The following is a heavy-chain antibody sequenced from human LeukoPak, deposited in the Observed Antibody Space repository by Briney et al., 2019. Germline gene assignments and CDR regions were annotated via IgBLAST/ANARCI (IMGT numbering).Heavy chain of an antibody. CDR2: IYTGGGT. CDR1: GFSISHYY. Sequence: GGSLRLSCAASGFSISHYYMTWVRQTPGKGLDWVLVIYTGGGTNYGDSVKGRFTISRDNSKNTLYLQMNSLRADDTAIYYCARGQAYCGADCYSDWGQGTLVTVSS. V-gene: IGHV3-66*01. D-gene: IGHD2-21*02. J-gene: IGHJ4*02. CDR3: ARGQAYCGADCYSD.